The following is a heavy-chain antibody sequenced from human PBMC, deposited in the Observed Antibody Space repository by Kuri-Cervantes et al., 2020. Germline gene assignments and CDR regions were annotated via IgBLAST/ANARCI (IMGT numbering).Heavy chain of an antibody. CDR1: GGTFSSYA. CDR3: ARGGGGDCYSGCWFDP. Sequence: SVKVSCKASGGTFSSYAISWVRQAPGQGLEWMGGIIPIFGTANYAQKFRGRVTITADESTSTAYMELSSLRSEDTAVYYCARGGGGDCYSGCWFDPWGQGTLVTVSS. CDR2: IIPIFGTA. V-gene: IGHV1-69*13. J-gene: IGHJ5*02. D-gene: IGHD2-21*02.